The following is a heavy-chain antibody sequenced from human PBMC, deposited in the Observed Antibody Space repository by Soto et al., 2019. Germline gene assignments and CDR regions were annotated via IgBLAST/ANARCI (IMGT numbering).Heavy chain of an antibody. V-gene: IGHV3-30*02. CDR2: IRYDGGDI. J-gene: IGHJ3*02. Sequence: GGSLRLSCVASGFTSTYFMHWVRQAPGKGLEWVALIRYDGGDIKYVDSVKGRFTISRDNSKNTLYLQMSNLRAEDTAVYYCVRESKLYDGDPSSAFNIWGQGTVVTVSS. CDR1: GFTSTYF. CDR3: VRESKLYDGDPSSAFNI. D-gene: IGHD2-8*01.